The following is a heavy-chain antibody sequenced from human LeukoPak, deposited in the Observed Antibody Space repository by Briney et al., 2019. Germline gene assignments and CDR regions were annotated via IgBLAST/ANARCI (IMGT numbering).Heavy chain of an antibody. CDR3: ARDLGYCSGGSCYNYGMDV. D-gene: IGHD2-15*01. CDR1: GFTFSSYA. V-gene: IGHV3-23*01. CDR2: VSGSGDIT. Sequence: GGSLRLSCAASGFTFSSYAMTWVRQAPGKGLEWVSVVSGSGDITYYADSVKGRFTISRDNSKNTLYLQMNSLRAEDTAVYYCARDLGYCSGGSCYNYGMDVWGQGTTVTVSS. J-gene: IGHJ6*02.